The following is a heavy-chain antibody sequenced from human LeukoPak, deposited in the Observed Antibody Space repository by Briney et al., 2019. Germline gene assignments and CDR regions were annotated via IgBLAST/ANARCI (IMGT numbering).Heavy chain of an antibody. V-gene: IGHV1-2*02. D-gene: IGHD3-9*01. CDR2: INPNSGGT. CDR3: ARGRLRYFDWQPYYFDY. CDR1: GYTFIDYY. J-gene: IGHJ4*02. Sequence: ASVKVSCKASGYTFIDYYMHWVRQAPGQGLEWMGWINPNSGGTNYAQKFQGRVTMTRDTSISTAYMELSSLRSEDTAVYYCARGRLRYFDWQPYYFDYWGQGTLVTVSS.